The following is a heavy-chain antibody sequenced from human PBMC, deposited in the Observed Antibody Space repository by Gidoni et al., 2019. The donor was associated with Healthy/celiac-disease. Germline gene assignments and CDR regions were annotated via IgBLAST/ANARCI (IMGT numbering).Heavy chain of an antibody. D-gene: IGHD3-3*01. CDR3: AREGYYDFWSGYYGINWFDP. J-gene: IGHJ5*02. CDR1: GFTFSSYW. CDR2: IKQDGSGK. Sequence: EVQLVESGGGLVQPGGSLRLSCAASGFTFSSYWMSWVRQAAGKGVEWVANIKQDGSGKYYVDSLKGRFTITRDNAKNSLYLQMNSLRAEDTAVYYCAREGYYDFWSGYYGINWFDPWGQGTLVTVSS. V-gene: IGHV3-7*03.